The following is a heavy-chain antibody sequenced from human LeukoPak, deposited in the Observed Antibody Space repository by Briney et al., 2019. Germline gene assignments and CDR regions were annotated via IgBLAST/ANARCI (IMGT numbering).Heavy chain of an antibody. J-gene: IGHJ4*02. CDR2: ISYDGSNK. CDR3: ARPIVSSSWYYFDY. D-gene: IGHD6-13*01. Sequence: SGGSLRLSCAASGFTFSSYAMHWVRQAPGKGLEWVAVISYDGSNKYYADSVKGRFTISRDNSKNTLYLQMNSLRAEDTAVYYCARPIVSSSWYYFDYWGQGTLVTVSS. CDR1: GFTFSSYA. V-gene: IGHV3-30-3*01.